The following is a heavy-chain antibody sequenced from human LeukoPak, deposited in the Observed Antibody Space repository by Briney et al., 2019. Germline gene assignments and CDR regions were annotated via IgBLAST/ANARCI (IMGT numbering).Heavy chain of an antibody. CDR2: IYYSGST. CDR1: GGSISSYY. J-gene: IGHJ4*02. CDR3: ARTYYYDSSGYHFDY. V-gene: IGHV4-59*01. Sequence: PSETLSLTCTVSGGSISSYYWSWLRQPPGKGLEWIGYIYYSGSTNYNPSLKSRVTISVDTSKNQFSLKLSSVTAADTAVYYCARTYYYDSSGYHFDYWGQGTLVTVSS. D-gene: IGHD3-22*01.